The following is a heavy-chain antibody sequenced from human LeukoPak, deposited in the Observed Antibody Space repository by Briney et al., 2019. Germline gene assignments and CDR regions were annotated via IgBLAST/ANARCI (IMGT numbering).Heavy chain of an antibody. V-gene: IGHV1-2*02. CDR2: INPNSGGT. Sequence: GASVKVSCKASGYTFTGYYMHWVRQAPGQGLEWMGWINPNSGGTNYAQKFQGRVTMTRDTSISTAYMELSRLRSDDTAVYYCARDGAAAGSYYYYMDVWGKGTTVTVSS. J-gene: IGHJ6*03. D-gene: IGHD6-13*01. CDR3: ARDGAAAGSYYYYMDV. CDR1: GYTFTGYY.